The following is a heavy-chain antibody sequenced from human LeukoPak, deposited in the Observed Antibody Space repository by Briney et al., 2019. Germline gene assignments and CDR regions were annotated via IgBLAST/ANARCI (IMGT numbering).Heavy chain of an antibody. V-gene: IGHV4-59*01. D-gene: IGHD3-10*01. J-gene: IGHJ6*02. Sequence: SETLSLTCTVSGGSISSYYWSWIRQPPGKGLEWIGYIYYSGSTNYNPSLKSRVTISVDTSKNQFSLKLSSETAADTAVYYCAREMEYGSFMDVWGQGTTVTVSS. CDR2: IYYSGST. CDR1: GGSISSYY. CDR3: AREMEYGSFMDV.